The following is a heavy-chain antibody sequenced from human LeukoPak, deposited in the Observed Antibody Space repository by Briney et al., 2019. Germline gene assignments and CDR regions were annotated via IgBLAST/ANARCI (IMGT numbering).Heavy chain of an antibody. CDR3: ARDSGEVDCSSTSCYLDGDY. Sequence: GGSLRLSCAASGFTFSDYYMSWIRQAPGKGLEWVSYISSSGSTIYYADSVKGRFTISRDNAKNSLYLQMNSLRAEDTAVYYCARDSGEVDCSSTSCYLDGDYWGQGTLVTVSS. J-gene: IGHJ4*02. V-gene: IGHV3-11*01. CDR2: ISSSGSTI. D-gene: IGHD2-2*01. CDR1: GFTFSDYY.